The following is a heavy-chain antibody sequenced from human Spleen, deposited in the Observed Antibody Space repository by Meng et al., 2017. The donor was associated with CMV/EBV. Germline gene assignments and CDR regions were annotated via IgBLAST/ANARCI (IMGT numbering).Heavy chain of an antibody. V-gene: IGHV4-34*01. CDR2: IKHSGTT. CDR3: ARGPISARRRAFDI. D-gene: IGHD6-6*01. CDR1: GGSFSGYY. J-gene: IGHJ3*02. Sequence: SETLSLTCAAYGGSFSGYYWSWIRQPPGKGLEWIGEIKHSGTTNYNPSLRSRVTIPVGTSKNQFSLKLSSVTAADTAIYYCARGPISARRRAFDIWGQGTMVTVSS.